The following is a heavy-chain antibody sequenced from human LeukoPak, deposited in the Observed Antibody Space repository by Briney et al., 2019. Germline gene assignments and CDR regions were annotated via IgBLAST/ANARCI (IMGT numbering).Heavy chain of an antibody. CDR2: IYFSGST. V-gene: IGHV4-39*01. J-gene: IGHJ4*02. Sequence: SETLSLTCTVSGGSISSNNYYWGWIRQPPGKGLEWIGSIYFSGSTYYNPSLKSRVTISVDTSKNQFSLRLSSVTAADTAVYYCRGYSNGFRFDYWGQGTLVTVSS. CDR3: RGYSNGFRFDY. CDR1: GGSISSNNYY. D-gene: IGHD5-18*01.